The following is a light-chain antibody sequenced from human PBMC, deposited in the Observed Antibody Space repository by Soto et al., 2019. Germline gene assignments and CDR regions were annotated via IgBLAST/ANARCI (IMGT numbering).Light chain of an antibody. CDR3: SSYAGSNHLV. CDR1: SSDVGGYNY. J-gene: IGLJ2*01. V-gene: IGLV2-8*01. CDR2: EVS. Sequence: QSVLTQPPSASGSPGQSVTISCTGTSSDVGGYNYVSWYQQHPGKAPKLMIYEVSKRPSGVPDRFSGSKSGNTASLTVSGLQAEDEADYYCSSYAGSNHLVFGGWTKVTVL.